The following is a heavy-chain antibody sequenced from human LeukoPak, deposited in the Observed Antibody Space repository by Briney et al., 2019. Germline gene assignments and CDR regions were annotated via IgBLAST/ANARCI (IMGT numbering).Heavy chain of an antibody. CDR1: GFTFTNYG. J-gene: IGHJ6*03. CDR3: ARYYDFWSSYSSYYYMDV. V-gene: IGHV3-30*02. Sequence: GGSLRLSCAASGFTFTNYGMHWVRQAPGKGLEWVAFIRYDARNKYYADSVKGRFTISRDNSKNTLYLQMNSLRAEDTAVYYCARYYDFWSSYSSYYYMDVWGKGTTVTVSS. D-gene: IGHD3-3*01. CDR2: IRYDARNK.